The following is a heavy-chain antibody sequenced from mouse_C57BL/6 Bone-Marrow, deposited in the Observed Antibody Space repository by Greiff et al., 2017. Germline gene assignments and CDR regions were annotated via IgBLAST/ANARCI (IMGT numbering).Heavy chain of an antibody. CDR3: ARHGGNYLRYFDV. Sequence: EVKLVESGGGLVQPGGSLKLSCAASGFTFSDYGMAWVRQAPRKGPEWVAFISNLAYSIYYADTVTGRFTISRENAKNTLYLEMSSLRSEDTAMYYCARHGGNYLRYFDVWGTGTTVTVSS. D-gene: IGHD2-1*01. J-gene: IGHJ1*03. V-gene: IGHV5-15*04. CDR1: GFTFSDYG. CDR2: ISNLAYSI.